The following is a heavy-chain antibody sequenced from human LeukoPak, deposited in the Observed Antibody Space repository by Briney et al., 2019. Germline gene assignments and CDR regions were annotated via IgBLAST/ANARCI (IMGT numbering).Heavy chain of an antibody. D-gene: IGHD5-12*01. J-gene: IGHJ4*02. CDR2: ISGSGGST. CDR3: APAGIVATPEGY. Sequence: GGSLRLSCAASGYTFSSYAMSWVRQAPGKGLEWVSAISGSGGSTYYADSVKGRFTISRDNSKNTLYLQMNSLRAEDTAVYYCAPAGIVATPEGYWGQGTLVTVSS. V-gene: IGHV3-23*01. CDR1: GYTFSSYA.